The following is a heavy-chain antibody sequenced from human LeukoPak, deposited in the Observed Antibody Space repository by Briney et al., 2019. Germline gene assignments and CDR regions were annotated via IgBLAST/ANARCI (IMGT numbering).Heavy chain of an antibody. V-gene: IGHV3-74*01. D-gene: IGHD3-22*01. J-gene: IGHJ5*02. CDR2: INTDGSRI. CDR3: ARVLSGSWDWFDP. CDR1: GFTFSNYW. Sequence: GGSLRLFCAASGFTFSNYWMHWVRQAPGKGLVCVSRINTDGSRITYADSVKGRFTISRDNAMNTVYLQMNSLRAEDTAVYYCARVLSGSWDWFDPWGQGTLVTVSS.